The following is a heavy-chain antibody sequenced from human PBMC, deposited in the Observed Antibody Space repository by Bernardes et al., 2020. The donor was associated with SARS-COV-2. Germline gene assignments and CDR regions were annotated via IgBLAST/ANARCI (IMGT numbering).Heavy chain of an antibody. D-gene: IGHD2-21*02. J-gene: IGHJ4*02. V-gene: IGHV3-33*01. CDR2: IWYDGSNK. Sequence: GGSLRLSCAACGFTFSTYGIHWVRQAPGKGLEWVALIWYDGSNKYYADSVKGRFTISRDNSKNTLYLQMNSLRAEDTAVYYCARDNWRRSGGDCCSPVHWGQGTLVIVSS. CDR3: ARDNWRRSGGDCCSPVH. CDR1: GFTFSTYG.